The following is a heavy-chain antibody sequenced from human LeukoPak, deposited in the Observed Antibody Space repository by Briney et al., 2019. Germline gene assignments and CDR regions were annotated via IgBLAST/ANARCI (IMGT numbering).Heavy chain of an antibody. V-gene: IGHV1-2*02. Sequence: GASVKVSCKASGYTFAGYYIHWVRQAPGQGLEWMGWINPNSGGTNYAQKFQGRVTMTWDTSISTAYMELSTLRSDDTAVYYCARGGSGWFDAFDIWGQGTMVTVSS. D-gene: IGHD6-19*01. CDR2: INPNSGGT. J-gene: IGHJ3*02. CDR1: GYTFAGYY. CDR3: ARGGSGWFDAFDI.